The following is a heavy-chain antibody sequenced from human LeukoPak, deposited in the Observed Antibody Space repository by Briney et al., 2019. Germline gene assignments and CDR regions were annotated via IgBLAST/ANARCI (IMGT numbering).Heavy chain of an antibody. CDR1: GGSISSGGYY. CDR2: IYYSGST. D-gene: IGHD6-19*01. CDR3: ARVHPPSSGWGLGPFDY. J-gene: IGHJ4*02. V-gene: IGHV4-31*03. Sequence: PSQTLSLTCIVSGGSISSGGYYWSWIRQHPGKGLEWIGYIYYSGSTYYNPSLKSRVTISVDTSTNQFSLKLSSVTAADTAVYYCARVHPPSSGWGLGPFDYWGQGTLVTVSS.